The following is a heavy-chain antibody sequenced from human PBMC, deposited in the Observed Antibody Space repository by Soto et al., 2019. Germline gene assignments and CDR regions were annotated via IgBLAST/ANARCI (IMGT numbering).Heavy chain of an antibody. CDR3: ARTLPIRFLEWLPWFDP. Sequence: GGSLRLSCAASGFTFSSYWMSWVRQAPGKGLEWVANIKQDGSEKYYVDSVKGRFTISRDNAKNSLYLQMNSLRAEDTAVYYCARTLPIRFLEWLPWFDPWGQGTLVTVSS. CDR1: GFTFSSYW. V-gene: IGHV3-7*05. D-gene: IGHD3-3*01. J-gene: IGHJ5*02. CDR2: IKQDGSEK.